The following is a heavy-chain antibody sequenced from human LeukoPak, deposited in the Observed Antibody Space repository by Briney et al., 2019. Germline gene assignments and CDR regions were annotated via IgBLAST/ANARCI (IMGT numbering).Heavy chain of an antibody. CDR2: VSGYNGHT. CDR1: GYSFTNYG. J-gene: IGHJ3*02. CDR3: ARENDYGDYAGAFDI. Sequence: ASVKVSCKASGYSFTNYGFSWVRQAPGQGLEWMGWVSGYNGHTKYAQNLQGRVTMTRDTSTGTVYMELRRLRSDDTAVYYCARENDYGDYAGAFDIWGQGTMVTVSA. V-gene: IGHV1-18*01. D-gene: IGHD4-17*01.